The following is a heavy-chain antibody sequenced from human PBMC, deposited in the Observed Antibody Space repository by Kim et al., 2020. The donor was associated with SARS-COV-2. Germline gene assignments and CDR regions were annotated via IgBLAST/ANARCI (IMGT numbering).Heavy chain of an antibody. CDR3: ARAPLYYYDSSGYYKKPFDY. D-gene: IGHD3-22*01. Sequence: SETLSLTCAVYGGSFSGYYWSWIRQPPGKGLEWIGEINHSGSTNYNPSLKSRVTISVDTSKNQFSLKLSSVTAADTAVYYCARAPLYYYDSSGYYKKPFDYWGQGTLVTVSS. J-gene: IGHJ4*02. CDR2: INHSGST. CDR1: GGSFSGYY. V-gene: IGHV4-34*01.